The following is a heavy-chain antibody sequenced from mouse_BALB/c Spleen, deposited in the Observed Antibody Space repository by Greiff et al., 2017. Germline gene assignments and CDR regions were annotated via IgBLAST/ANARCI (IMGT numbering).Heavy chain of an antibody. CDR3: ARRGRPHWYFDV. J-gene: IGHJ1*01. CDR1: GFNIKDTY. Sequence: VQLQQSGAELVKPGASVKLSCTASGFNIKDTYMHWVKQRPEQGLEWIGRIDPANGNTKYDPKFQGKATLTADKSSSTAYMQLSSLTSENSAVYFCARRGRPHWYFDVWGAGTTVTVSS. CDR2: IDPANGNT. D-gene: IGHD1-2*01. V-gene: IGHV14-3*02.